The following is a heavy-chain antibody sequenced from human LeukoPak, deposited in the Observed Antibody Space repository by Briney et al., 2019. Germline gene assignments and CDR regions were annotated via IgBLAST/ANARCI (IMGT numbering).Heavy chain of an antibody. CDR3: ARSMVRGVIEGPAPYYYYMDV. V-gene: IGHV1-46*01. J-gene: IGHJ6*03. CDR1: GYTLTSYY. D-gene: IGHD3-10*01. Sequence: ASVKVSCKASGYTLTSYYMHWVRQAPGQGLEWMGIINPSGGSTSYAQKFQGRVTMTRDTSTSTVYMELSSLRSEDTAVYYCARSMVRGVIEGPAPYYYYMDVWGKGTTVTVSS. CDR2: INPSGGST.